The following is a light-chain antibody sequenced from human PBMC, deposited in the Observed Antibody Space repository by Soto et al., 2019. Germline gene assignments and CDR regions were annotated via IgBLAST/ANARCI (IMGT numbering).Light chain of an antibody. J-gene: IGKJ1*01. CDR1: QYINSN. CDR2: GAS. Sequence: EIVMTQSPATLSVSPGDRVTLSCWASQYINSNVAWYQQKRGQAPRILIYGASTRYTGIPARFSGSGSGTEFTHTISSLQSEDFSVYYCQQYNNWPRTFGQGTRVEIK. CDR3: QQYNNWPRT. V-gene: IGKV3-15*01.